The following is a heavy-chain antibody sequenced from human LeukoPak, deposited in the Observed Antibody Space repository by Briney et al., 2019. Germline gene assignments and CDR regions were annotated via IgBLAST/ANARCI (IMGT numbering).Heavy chain of an antibody. CDR3: ARADYGGNLFFDY. CDR2: IKQDGSEI. D-gene: IGHD4-23*01. CDR1: GFTLSSYW. Sequence: GGSLRLSCAASGFTLSSYWMSWVRQAPGKGLEWVANIKQDGSEINYVDSVKGRFTISRDNAKNSMLLQMNSLRAEDTAVYYCARADYGGNLFFDYWGQGALVTVSS. V-gene: IGHV3-7*04. J-gene: IGHJ4*02.